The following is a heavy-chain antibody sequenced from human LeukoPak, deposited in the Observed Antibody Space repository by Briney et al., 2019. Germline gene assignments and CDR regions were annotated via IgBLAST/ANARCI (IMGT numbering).Heavy chain of an antibody. CDR2: INHGGST. V-gene: IGHV4-34*01. CDR1: GGSFSGYY. J-gene: IGHJ4*02. D-gene: IGHD1-26*01. CDR3: ARRPRLYSGSYGPPFDY. Sequence: SETLSLTCAVYGGSFSGYYWSWIRQPPGKGLEWIGEINHGGSTNYNPSLKSRVTISVDTSKNQFSLKLSSVTAADTAVYYCARRPRLYSGSYGPPFDYWGQGTLVTVSS.